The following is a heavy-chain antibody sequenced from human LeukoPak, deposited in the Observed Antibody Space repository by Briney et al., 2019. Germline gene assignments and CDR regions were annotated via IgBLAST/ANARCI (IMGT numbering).Heavy chain of an antibody. Sequence: SETLSLTRTVSGGSISSSSYYWGWIRQPPGKGLEWIGSIYYSGSTYYNPSLKSRVTISVDTSKNQFSLKLSPVTAADTAVYYCATPGSVLIFAGFDYWGQGTLVTVSS. CDR1: GGSISSSSYY. J-gene: IGHJ4*02. CDR2: IYYSGST. CDR3: ATPGSVLIFAGFDY. V-gene: IGHV4-39*01. D-gene: IGHD2-8*01.